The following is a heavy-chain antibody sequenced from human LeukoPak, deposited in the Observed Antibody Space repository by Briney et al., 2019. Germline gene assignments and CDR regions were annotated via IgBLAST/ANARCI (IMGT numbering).Heavy chain of an antibody. Sequence: SETLSLTCVVSGGSISSTSYYWGWIRQPPGKGLEWIGSIYYSGSTYYSPSLKSRVTISVDTSKNQFSLKLSSVTAADTAVYYCARTYSGYALDGWGQGTLVTVSS. CDR1: GGSISSTSYY. D-gene: IGHD5-12*01. CDR2: IYYSGST. J-gene: IGHJ4*02. CDR3: ARTYSGYALDG. V-gene: IGHV4-39*07.